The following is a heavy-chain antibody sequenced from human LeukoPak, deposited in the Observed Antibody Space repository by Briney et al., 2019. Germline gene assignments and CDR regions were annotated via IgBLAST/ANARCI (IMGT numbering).Heavy chain of an antibody. D-gene: IGHD1-26*01. J-gene: IGHJ3*02. CDR2: ISSSSSTI. CDR1: GFTFSSYS. V-gene: IGHV3-48*01. Sequence: GGSLRLSCAASGFTFSSYSMNWVRQAPGKGLEWVSYISSSSSTIYYADSVKGRFTISRDNAKNSLYLQMNSLRAEDTVVYYCARDAPFGGSPPDAFDIWAQGTMVTVSS. CDR3: ARDAPFGGSPPDAFDI.